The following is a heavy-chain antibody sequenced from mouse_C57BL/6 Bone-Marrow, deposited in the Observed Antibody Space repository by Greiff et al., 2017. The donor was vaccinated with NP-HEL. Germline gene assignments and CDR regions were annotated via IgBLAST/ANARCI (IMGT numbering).Heavy chain of an antibody. Sequence: QVQLQQSGAELARPGASVKLSCKASGYTFTSYGISWVKQRTGQGLEWIGEIYPRSGNTYYNEKFKGKATLTAAKSSSTAYMELRSLTSEDSAVYFCARGVAQATKYYFDYWGQGTTLTVSS. J-gene: IGHJ2*01. CDR3: ARGVAQATKYYFDY. CDR1: GYTFTSYG. CDR2: IYPRSGNT. V-gene: IGHV1-81*01. D-gene: IGHD3-2*02.